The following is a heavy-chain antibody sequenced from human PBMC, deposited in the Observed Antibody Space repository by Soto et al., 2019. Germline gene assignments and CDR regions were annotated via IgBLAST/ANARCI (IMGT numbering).Heavy chain of an antibody. J-gene: IGHJ4*02. D-gene: IGHD3-10*01. CDR1: GYSFTSYW. Sequence: PGESLKISCKGSGYSFTSYWIGWVRQMPGKGLEWMGIIYPGDSDTRYSPSFQGQVTISADKSISTAYLQWSSLKASDTAMYYCARRITMVRGVIINSPFDYWGQGTLVTVS. V-gene: IGHV5-51*01. CDR3: ARRITMVRGVIINSPFDY. CDR2: IYPGDSDT.